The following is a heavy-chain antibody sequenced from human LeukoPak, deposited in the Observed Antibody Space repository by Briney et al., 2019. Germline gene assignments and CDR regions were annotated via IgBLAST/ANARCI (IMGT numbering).Heavy chain of an antibody. CDR3: ARARRCGLYNDYGACFDY. CDR2: INSDGSST. CDR1: GFTFSSYW. Sequence: GGSLRLSCAASGFTFSSYWMHRVRQAPGKGLVWVSRINSDGSSTSYADSVKGRFTISRDNSKNTLCLQMNSLRAEDTAVYYCARARRCGLYNDYGACFDYWGQGTLVTVSS. J-gene: IGHJ4*02. D-gene: IGHD4-17*01. V-gene: IGHV3-74*01.